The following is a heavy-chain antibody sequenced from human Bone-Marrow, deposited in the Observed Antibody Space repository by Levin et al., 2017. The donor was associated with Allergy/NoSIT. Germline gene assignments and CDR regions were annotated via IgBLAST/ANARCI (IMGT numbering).Heavy chain of an antibody. V-gene: IGHV4-59*08. CDR3: ARQVVVVPAATVPVPYYYGMDV. D-gene: IGHD2-2*01. Sequence: SETLSLTCTVSGGSISSYSWSWIRQPPGKGLEWIGYIYYSESTNYNPSLKSRVTISVDTSKNQLSLKLSSVTAADTAVYYCARQVVVVPAATVPVPYYYGMDVWGQGTTVTVSS. CDR1: GGSISSYS. CDR2: IYYSEST. J-gene: IGHJ6*02.